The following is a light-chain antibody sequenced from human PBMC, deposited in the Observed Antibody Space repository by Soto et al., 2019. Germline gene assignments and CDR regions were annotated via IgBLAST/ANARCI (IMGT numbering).Light chain of an antibody. CDR2: GVS. CDR1: QSVSGNN. V-gene: IGKV3-20*01. CDR3: QQYGGTPKT. Sequence: EIVLTQSPGTLSLSPGQRATLSCRASQSVSGNNLAWYQQKPGQAPRLLIFGVSSRATGIPDRFSGSGSGTDFTLTISRVAREDFAVYYCQQYGGTPKTFGQGTTVDI. J-gene: IGKJ1*01.